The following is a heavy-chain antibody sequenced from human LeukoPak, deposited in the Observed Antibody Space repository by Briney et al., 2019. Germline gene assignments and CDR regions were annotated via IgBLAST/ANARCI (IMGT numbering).Heavy chain of an antibody. CDR3: AREYYYDSSGYSRSLWFDP. Sequence: PSETLSLTCTVSGGSISSYYWSWIRQPPGKGLEWIGYIYYSGSTNYNPSLKSRVTISVDTSKNQFSLKLSSVTAADTAVYYCAREYYYDSSGYSRSLWFDPWGQGTLVTVSS. CDR1: GGSISSYY. CDR2: IYYSGST. J-gene: IGHJ5*02. V-gene: IGHV4-59*12. D-gene: IGHD3-22*01.